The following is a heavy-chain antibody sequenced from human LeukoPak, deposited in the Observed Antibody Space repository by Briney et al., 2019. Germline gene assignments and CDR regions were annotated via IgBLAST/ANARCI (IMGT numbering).Heavy chain of an antibody. D-gene: IGHD3-10*01. Sequence: ASVKVSCKASGYTFTNFGISWVRQAPGQGLEWMGWISAYNGNTRYAQKVQDRVTVTTDTSTTTGYMELRSLRSDDTAVYYCARAPNYSGSGSFFSDCWGQGTLVTVSS. J-gene: IGHJ4*02. CDR1: GYTFTNFG. CDR2: ISAYNGNT. V-gene: IGHV1-18*01. CDR3: ARAPNYSGSGSFFSDC.